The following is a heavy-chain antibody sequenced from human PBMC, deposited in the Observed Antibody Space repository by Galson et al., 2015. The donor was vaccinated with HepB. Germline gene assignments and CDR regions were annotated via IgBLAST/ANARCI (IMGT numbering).Heavy chain of an antibody. CDR3: ASGESQAQFDY. Sequence: SLRLSCAASGFTVSSYYMTWVRQAPGKGLEWVSSIYSAGSTYYLDSVKGRFTISRDKAKNTLYLQMIGLRAEDTAVYYCASGESQAQFDYWGQGTLVIVSS. D-gene: IGHD3-10*01. CDR2: IYSAGST. CDR1: GFTVSSYY. J-gene: IGHJ4*02. V-gene: IGHV3-66*01.